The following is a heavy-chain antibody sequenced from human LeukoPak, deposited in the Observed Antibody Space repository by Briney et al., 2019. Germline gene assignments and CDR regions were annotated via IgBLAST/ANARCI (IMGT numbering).Heavy chain of an antibody. CDR3: ARGGDTAMVLFDY. D-gene: IGHD5-18*01. CDR2: IYYSGST. V-gene: IGHV4-30-4*01. J-gene: IGHJ4*02. CDR1: GGSISSGDYY. Sequence: SQTLSLTCTVSGGSISSGDYYWSWIRQPPGKGLEWIGYIYYSGSTYYNPSLKSRVTMSVDTSKNQFSLKLSSVTAADTAVYYCARGGDTAMVLFDYWGQGTLVTVSS.